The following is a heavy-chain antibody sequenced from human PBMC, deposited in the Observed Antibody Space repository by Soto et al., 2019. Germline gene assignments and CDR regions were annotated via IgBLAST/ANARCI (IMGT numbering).Heavy chain of an antibody. Sequence: EVHLWESGGDLVQPGGSLRVSCVGSGYTFSSRAMSWVRQAPGKGLEWVSGIDGGGTTDYADSVKGRFTISSDNSQDTLYLQMNSLRAEDTAVYYCATLLGFSSGGSWYSHVADYWGQGTLVTVSS. CDR3: ATLLGFSSGGSWYSHVADY. CDR2: IDGGGTT. CDR1: GYTFSSRA. J-gene: IGHJ4*02. D-gene: IGHD2-8*02. V-gene: IGHV3-23*01.